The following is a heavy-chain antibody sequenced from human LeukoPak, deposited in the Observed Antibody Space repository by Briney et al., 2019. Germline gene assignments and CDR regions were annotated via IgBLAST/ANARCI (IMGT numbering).Heavy chain of an antibody. CDR1: GGSIRSYY. V-gene: IGHV4-59*12. Sequence: SETLSLTCTVSGGSIRSYYWSWIRQPPGKGLEWIGYMFYSGFTNYNPSLKSRVTISADASKNQFSLKLSSVTAADTAVYYCARDQYYYDSSGSLFDYWGQGTLVTVSS. CDR3: ARDQYYYDSSGSLFDY. D-gene: IGHD3-22*01. J-gene: IGHJ4*02. CDR2: MFYSGFT.